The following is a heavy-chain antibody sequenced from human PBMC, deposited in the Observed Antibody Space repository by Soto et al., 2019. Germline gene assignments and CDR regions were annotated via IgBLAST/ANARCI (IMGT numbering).Heavy chain of an antibody. V-gene: IGHV4-59*08. D-gene: IGHD2-15*01. J-gene: IGHJ6*02. Sequence: SETLSLTCTVSGGSISSYYWSWIRQPPGKGLEWIGYIYYSGSTYYNPSLKSRVTISVDTSKNQFSLKLSSVTAADTAVYYCARHLTYCSAGSCYSDFPYYGMAVWGQGTTVTVSS. CDR2: IYYSGST. CDR3: ARHLTYCSAGSCYSDFPYYGMAV. CDR1: GGSISSYY.